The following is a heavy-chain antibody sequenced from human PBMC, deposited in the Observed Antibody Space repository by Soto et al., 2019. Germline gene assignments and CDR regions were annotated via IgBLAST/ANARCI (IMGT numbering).Heavy chain of an antibody. CDR3: ARGDRGAFAL. J-gene: IGHJ3*01. CDR2: IHSDGSST. V-gene: IGHV3-74*01. Sequence: EVQLLESGGGLVQPGESLRLSCAASGFTFSYYWMHWVRQAPGMGLVWVSRIHSDGSSTTYADSVKGRFTISRDNARNTLSLQMNSLSAEDTAVYYCARGDRGAFALWGQGTVVTVSS. D-gene: IGHD1-26*01. CDR1: GFTFSYYW.